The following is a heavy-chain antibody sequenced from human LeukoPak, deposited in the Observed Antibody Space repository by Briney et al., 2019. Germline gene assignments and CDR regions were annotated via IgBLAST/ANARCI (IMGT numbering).Heavy chain of an antibody. Sequence: TGGSLRLSCAASGFTFSSYEMNWVRQAPGKGLEWVSYISSSGSTIYYADSVKGRFTISRDNAKNSLYLQMNSLRAEDTAVYYCARVADYYGSANFDYWGQGTLVTVSS. CDR2: ISSSGSTI. J-gene: IGHJ4*02. CDR1: GFTFSSYE. V-gene: IGHV3-48*03. CDR3: ARVADYYGSANFDY. D-gene: IGHD3-10*01.